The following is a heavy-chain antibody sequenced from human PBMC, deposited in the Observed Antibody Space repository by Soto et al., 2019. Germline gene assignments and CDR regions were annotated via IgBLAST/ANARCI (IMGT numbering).Heavy chain of an antibody. CDR3: ARTGYCSSTSCDAFDY. D-gene: IGHD2-2*01. J-gene: IGHJ4*02. CDR2: IIPIFGTA. Sequence: GASVKVSCKASGGTFSSYAISWVRQAPGQGLEWMGGIIPIFGTANYAQKFQGRVTITADESTSTAYMELSSLRSEDTAVYYCARTGYCSSTSCDAFDYWGQGTLVTVSS. CDR1: GGTFSSYA. V-gene: IGHV1-69*13.